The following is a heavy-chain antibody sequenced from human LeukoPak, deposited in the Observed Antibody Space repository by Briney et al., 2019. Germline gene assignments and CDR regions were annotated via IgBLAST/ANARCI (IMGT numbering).Heavy chain of an antibody. V-gene: IGHV3-48*04. CDR2: ISSSGSTI. Sequence: GGSLRLSCAASGFTFSSYWMSWVRQAPGKGLEWVSYISSSGSTIYYADSVKGRFTISRDNAKNSLYLQMNSLRAEDTAVYYCARDRSSGWSYGMDVWGQGTTVTVSS. CDR3: ARDRSSGWSYGMDV. D-gene: IGHD6-19*01. CDR1: GFTFSSYW. J-gene: IGHJ6*02.